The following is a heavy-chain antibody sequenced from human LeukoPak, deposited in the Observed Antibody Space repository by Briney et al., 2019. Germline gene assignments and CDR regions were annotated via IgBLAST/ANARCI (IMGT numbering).Heavy chain of an antibody. CDR1: GFTFSSYD. D-gene: IGHD6-19*01. CDR3: AKKNAPAAGTNLFDY. J-gene: IGHJ4*02. Sequence: GGSLRLSCAASGFTFSSYDMTWVRQAPGKGLEWVSTISGTGISTYYADSVKGRFTISRDNSKNTLYLQMTSMRAEDTAVYYCAKKNAPAAGTNLFDYWGQGTLVTVSS. V-gene: IGHV3-23*01. CDR2: ISGTGIST.